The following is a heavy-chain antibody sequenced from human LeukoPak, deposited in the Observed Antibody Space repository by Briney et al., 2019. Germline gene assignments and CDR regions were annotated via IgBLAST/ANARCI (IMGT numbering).Heavy chain of an antibody. CDR2: SSAYNGNT. V-gene: IGHV1-18*01. D-gene: IGHD3-22*01. Sequence: GASVKVSCKASGYTFTSYGISWLRQAPGQGLEWMGWSSAYNGNTNYAQKLQGRVTMTTATSTGTDYMELRRLGSEETAVYCCVIPYYYDSSGYLYWGQGTLVTVSS. CDR1: GYTFTSYG. CDR3: VIPYYYDSSGYLY. J-gene: IGHJ4*02.